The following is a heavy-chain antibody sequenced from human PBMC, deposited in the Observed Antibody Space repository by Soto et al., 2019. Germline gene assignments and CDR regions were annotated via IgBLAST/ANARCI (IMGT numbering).Heavy chain of an antibody. Sequence: GGSLRLSCAASGFTFSSYAMSWVRQAPGKGLEWVSAISGSGGSTYYADSVKGRFTISRDNSKNTLYLQMNSLRVEDTAVYFCAKDLDFWSGFPPYGMDVWGQGTTVTVSS. CDR2: ISGSGGST. CDR3: AKDLDFWSGFPPYGMDV. D-gene: IGHD3-3*01. CDR1: GFTFSSYA. V-gene: IGHV3-23*01. J-gene: IGHJ6*02.